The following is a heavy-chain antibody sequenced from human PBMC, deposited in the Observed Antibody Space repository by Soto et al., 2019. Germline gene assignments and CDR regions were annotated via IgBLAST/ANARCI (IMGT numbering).Heavy chain of an antibody. CDR3: AKAPYSSSGPRFDY. D-gene: IGHD6-13*01. CDR1: GFTFSNYA. J-gene: IGHJ4*02. V-gene: IGHV3-23*01. CDR2: VSGSGGTS. Sequence: PGGSLRLSCVASGFTFSNYAMSWVRQAPGRGLEWVSSVSGSGGTSYYADSVKGRFTISRDNSKNTLSLQMSSLRAEDTALYYCAKAPYSSSGPRFDYWGQGTLVTVSS.